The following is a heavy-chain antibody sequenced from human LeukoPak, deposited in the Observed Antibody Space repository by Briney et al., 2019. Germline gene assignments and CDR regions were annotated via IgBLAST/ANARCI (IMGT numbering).Heavy chain of an antibody. Sequence: PGGSLRLSCAASGFTFSSYAMSWVRQAPGKGLEWVSAISGSGGSTYYADSVKGRFTISRDNSKNTLYLQMNSLRAEDTAVYYCAKEDVLVPAAPASSGFDYWGQGTLVTVSS. D-gene: IGHD2-2*01. V-gene: IGHV3-23*01. J-gene: IGHJ4*02. CDR3: AKEDVLVPAAPASSGFDY. CDR2: ISGSGGST. CDR1: GFTFSSYA.